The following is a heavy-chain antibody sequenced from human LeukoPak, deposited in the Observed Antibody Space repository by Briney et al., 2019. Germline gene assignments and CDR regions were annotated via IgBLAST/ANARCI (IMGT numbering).Heavy chain of an antibody. V-gene: IGHV1-2*02. CDR1: GYTFTGYY. D-gene: IGHD6-13*01. J-gene: IGHJ4*02. CDR3: ARDLSPSIAAPGTPDY. Sequence: GASVKVSCKASGYTFTGYYMHWVRQAPGQGLEWMGRINPNSGGTNYAQKFQGRVTMTRDPSISTAYMELNRLRSDDTAVYYCARDLSPSIAAPGTPDYWGQGTLVTVSS. CDR2: INPNSGGT.